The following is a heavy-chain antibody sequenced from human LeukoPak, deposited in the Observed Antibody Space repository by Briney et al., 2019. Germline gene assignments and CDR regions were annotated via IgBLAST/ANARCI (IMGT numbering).Heavy chain of an antibody. J-gene: IGHJ4*02. D-gene: IGHD3-9*01. Sequence: GASVKVSCKASGYTFTSYGINWVRQATGQGLEWMGWMNPNSGNTGYAQKFQGRVTMTRNTSISTAYMELSSLRSGDTAVYYCARTSRALFDWLRTTFDYWGQGTLVTVSS. CDR2: MNPNSGNT. CDR1: GYTFTSYG. CDR3: ARTSRALFDWLRTTFDY. V-gene: IGHV1-8*02.